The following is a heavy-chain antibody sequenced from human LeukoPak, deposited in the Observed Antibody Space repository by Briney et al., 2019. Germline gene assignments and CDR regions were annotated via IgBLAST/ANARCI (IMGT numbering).Heavy chain of an antibody. CDR1: GGSISSYY. CDR2: IYYSGST. V-gene: IGHV4-39*01. Sequence: PSETLSLTCTVSGGSISSYYWRWIRQPPGKGLEWIGGIYYSGSTYYNPSLKSRVTISVDTSKNQFSLKLSSVTAADTAVYYCASTPGVVITFGFDYWGQGTLVTVSS. CDR3: ASTPGVVITFGFDY. J-gene: IGHJ4*02. D-gene: IGHD3-22*01.